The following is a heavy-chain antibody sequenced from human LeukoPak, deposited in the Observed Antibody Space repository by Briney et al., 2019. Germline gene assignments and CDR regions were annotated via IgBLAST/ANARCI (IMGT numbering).Heavy chain of an antibody. Sequence: GESLKISCKGSGYSFTSYWIGWVRQMPGKGLEWMGIIYPGDSDTRYSPSFQGQVTISADKSISTAYLQWSSLKASDTAMYYCARADDYGGNPSAWFDPWGQGTLVTVSS. CDR2: IYPGDSDT. D-gene: IGHD4-23*01. CDR1: GYSFTSYW. V-gene: IGHV5-51*01. J-gene: IGHJ5*02. CDR3: ARADDYGGNPSAWFDP.